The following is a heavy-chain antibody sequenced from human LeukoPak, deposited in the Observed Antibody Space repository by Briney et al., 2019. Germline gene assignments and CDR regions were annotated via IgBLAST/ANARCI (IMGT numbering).Heavy chain of an antibody. J-gene: IGHJ6*02. D-gene: IGHD3-10*01. CDR1: GFTFDDYA. Sequence: PGGSPRLSCAASGFTFDDYAMHCVRQAPGKGLEWVADIWYDGSNKYYADSVKGRFTISRDNSKNTLYLQMNSLRSEDTAVYYRARRSELLWFGESSYGMDVWGQGTTVTVSS. CDR2: IWYDGSNK. CDR3: ARRSELLWFGESSYGMDV. V-gene: IGHV3-33*08.